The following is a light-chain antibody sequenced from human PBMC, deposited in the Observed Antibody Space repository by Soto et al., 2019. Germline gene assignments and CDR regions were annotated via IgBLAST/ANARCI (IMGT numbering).Light chain of an antibody. CDR3: QQYNSYST. CDR2: DAS. Sequence: DIQMTQSPSTLSASVGDRVTITCRASQSISSWLAWYQQKPGKAPKLLIYDASSLESGVPSMFSSSGSGTEFTHTISSLQRDDFATYCCQQYNSYSTFGGGTKVEIK. V-gene: IGKV1-5*01. CDR1: QSISSW. J-gene: IGKJ4*01.